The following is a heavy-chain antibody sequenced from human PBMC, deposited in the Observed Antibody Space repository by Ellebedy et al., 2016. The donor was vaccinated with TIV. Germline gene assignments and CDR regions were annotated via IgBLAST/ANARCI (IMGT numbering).Heavy chain of an antibody. Sequence: AASVKVSCKASGYTFTSYAMHWVRQAPGQRLEWLAWTNAGNGNTKYSQNFQGRVTITRDTSANTAYMELSSLRSEDTAVYYCARAVYGMGWFDPWGQGTLVTVSS. D-gene: IGHD2-8*01. CDR3: ARAVYGMGWFDP. V-gene: IGHV1-3*01. CDR1: GYTFTSYA. J-gene: IGHJ5*02. CDR2: TNAGNGNT.